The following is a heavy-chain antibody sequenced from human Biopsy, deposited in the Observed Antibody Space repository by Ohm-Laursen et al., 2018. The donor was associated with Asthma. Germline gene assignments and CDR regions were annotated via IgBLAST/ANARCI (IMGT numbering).Heavy chain of an antibody. CDR2: IYYSGST. CDR1: GGSISSSNW. V-gene: IGHV4-4*03. CDR3: ARVPHYDILTGFTLRYYYGMDV. J-gene: IGHJ6*02. Sequence: PGTLSLTCTVSGGSISSSNWWSWVRQPPGKGLEWIGEIYYSGSTNYNPSLKSRVIISATKSKNQFSLKLSSVTAADTAVYYCARVPHYDILTGFTLRYYYGMDVWGQGTTVTVSS. D-gene: IGHD3-9*01.